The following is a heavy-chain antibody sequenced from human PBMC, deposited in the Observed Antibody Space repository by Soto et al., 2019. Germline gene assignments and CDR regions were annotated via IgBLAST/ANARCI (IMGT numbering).Heavy chain of an antibody. CDR2: ISAYNGNT. D-gene: IGHD1-26*01. J-gene: IGHJ4*02. CDR1: GYTFTSYG. Sequence: GASVKVSCKASGYTFTSYGISWVRQAPGQGLEWMGWISAYNGNTNYAQKLQGRVTMTTDTSTSTAYMELRSLRSDDTAVYYCARTAFYSGSYYYFDYWGQGTQGTVSA. CDR3: ARTAFYSGSYYYFDY. V-gene: IGHV1-18*04.